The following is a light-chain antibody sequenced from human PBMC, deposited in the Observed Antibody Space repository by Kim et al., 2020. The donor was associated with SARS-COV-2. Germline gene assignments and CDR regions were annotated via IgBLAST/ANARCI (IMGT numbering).Light chain of an antibody. V-gene: IGKV3-15*01. CDR3: QQYNNWPLT. CDR2: GAS. Sequence: ASAGERATLSCRASQSVSSNLAWYQQKPGQAPRLLIYGASTRATGIPARFSGSGSGTEFTLTISSLQSEDFAVYYCQQYNNWPLTFGGGTKVDIK. J-gene: IGKJ4*01. CDR1: QSVSSN.